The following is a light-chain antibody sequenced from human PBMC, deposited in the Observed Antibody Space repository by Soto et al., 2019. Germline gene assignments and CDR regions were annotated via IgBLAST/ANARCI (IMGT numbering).Light chain of an antibody. CDR2: GAS. CDR1: PIISSTY. J-gene: IGKJ2*01. V-gene: IGKV3-20*01. Sequence: VLTQSPGPLSLSPGARATLSCRASPIISSTYLGWYQQTPGQAPRLLIYGASSRATGIPARFSGSGSGTDFTLTISRLEPEDFAVDDGQHYGTSLDTFGQGTKLESK. CDR3: QHYGTSLDT.